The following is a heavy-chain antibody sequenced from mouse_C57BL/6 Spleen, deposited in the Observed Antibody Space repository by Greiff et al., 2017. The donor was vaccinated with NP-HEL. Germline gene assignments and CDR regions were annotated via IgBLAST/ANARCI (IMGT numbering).Heavy chain of an antibody. CDR1: GYTFTDHT. CDR2: IYPRDGST. Sequence: VQLQQSDAELVKPGASVKISCKVSGYTFTDHTIHWMKQRPEQGLEWIGYIYPRDGSTKYNEKFKGKATLTADKSSSTAYMKLHSLTSEYSAVYFCARGNWVYYYAMDYWGQGTSVTVSS. CDR3: ARGNWVYYYAMDY. J-gene: IGHJ4*01. D-gene: IGHD4-1*01. V-gene: IGHV1-78*01.